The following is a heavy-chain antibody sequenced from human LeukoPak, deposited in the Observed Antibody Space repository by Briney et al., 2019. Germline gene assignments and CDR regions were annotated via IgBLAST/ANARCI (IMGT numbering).Heavy chain of an antibody. CDR1: GGTFSSYA. CDR3: ARDQEGFDY. V-gene: IGHV1-69*05. J-gene: IGHJ4*02. Sequence: ASVKASCKASGGTFSSYAISWVRQAPGQGLEWMGGIIPIFGTANYAQKFQGRVTVTRDTSTSTVHMELSGLRSEDTAVYYCARDQEGFDYWGQGTLVTVSS. CDR2: IIPIFGTA.